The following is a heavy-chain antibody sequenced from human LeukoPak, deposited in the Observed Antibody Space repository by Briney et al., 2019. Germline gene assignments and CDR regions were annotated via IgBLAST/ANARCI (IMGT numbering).Heavy chain of an antibody. D-gene: IGHD7-27*01. J-gene: IGHJ3*01. Sequence: PGGSLRLSCAASGFGLSSGTMNWVRQAPGKALEWVSSLSGSGRLVWYAASVKGRFTISRDNVANSLFLQMNSLRVEDTAVYYCARDLQTGLAFDAWGQGTVVAVSS. CDR1: GFGLSSGT. CDR2: LSGSGRLV. CDR3: ARDLQTGLAFDA. V-gene: IGHV3-21*06.